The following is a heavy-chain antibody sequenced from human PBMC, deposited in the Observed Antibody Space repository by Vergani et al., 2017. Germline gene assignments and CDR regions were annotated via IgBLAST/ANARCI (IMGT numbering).Heavy chain of an antibody. V-gene: IGHV1-24*01. J-gene: IGHJ6*03. Sequence: QVQLVQSGAEVKKPGASVKVSCKVSGYTLTELSMHWVRQAPGKGLEWMGGFDPEDGETIYAQKFQGRVTMTEDTSTSTAYMELRSLRSDDTAVYYCARTDSSGWTYYYYYMDVWGKGTTVTVSS. CDR3: ARTDSSGWTYYYYYMDV. CDR2: FDPEDGET. D-gene: IGHD6-19*01. CDR1: GYTLTELS.